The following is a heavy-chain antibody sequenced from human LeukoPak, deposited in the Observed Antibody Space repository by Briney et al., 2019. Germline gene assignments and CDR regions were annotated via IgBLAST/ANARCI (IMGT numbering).Heavy chain of an antibody. CDR1: GSTFDDYG. Sequence: GGSLRLSCAASGSTFDDYGMSWVRQAPGKGLEWVSGINWNGGSTGYADSVKGRFTISRDNAKNSLYLQMNSLRAEDTALYYCARANYGYYFDYWGQGTLVTVSS. J-gene: IGHJ4*02. CDR3: ARANYGYYFDY. CDR2: INWNGGST. V-gene: IGHV3-20*04. D-gene: IGHD4-17*01.